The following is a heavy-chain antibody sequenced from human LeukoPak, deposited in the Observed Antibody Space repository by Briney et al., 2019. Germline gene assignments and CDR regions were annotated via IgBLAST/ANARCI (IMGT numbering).Heavy chain of an antibody. D-gene: IGHD6-19*01. Sequence: SETLSLTCTVSGGSISSSSYYWGWIRQPPGKGLEWIGSIYYSGSTYYNPSLKSRLTISVDTSKNQLSLKLSSVTAADTAVYYCARPAYSSGWYHYWGQGTLVTVSS. CDR2: IYYSGST. J-gene: IGHJ4*02. CDR1: GGSISSSSYY. CDR3: ARPAYSSGWYHY. V-gene: IGHV4-39*01.